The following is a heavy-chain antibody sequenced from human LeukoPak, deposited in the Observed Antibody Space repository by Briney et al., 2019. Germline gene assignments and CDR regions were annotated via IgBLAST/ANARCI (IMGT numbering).Heavy chain of an antibody. CDR2: ILPIFGTT. CDR3: ARDGRGGRENWFDP. Sequence: SVKVSCKASGGTFSNYAFSWVRQAPGQGLDWMGRILPIFGTTNYAQNFQGRVTITADKYTNTVYMELSSLRSEDTAVYYCARDGRGGRENWFDPWGQGTLVTVSS. CDR1: GGTFSNYA. V-gene: IGHV1-69*06. J-gene: IGHJ5*02. D-gene: IGHD2-15*01.